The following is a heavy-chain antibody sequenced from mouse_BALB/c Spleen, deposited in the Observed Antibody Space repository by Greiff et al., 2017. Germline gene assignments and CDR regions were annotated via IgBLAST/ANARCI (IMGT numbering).Heavy chain of an antibody. D-gene: IGHD1-2*01. CDR2: IWSGGST. Sequence: VQVVESGPGLVQPSQSLSITCTVSGFSLTSYGVHWVRQSPGKGLEWLGVIWSGGSTDYNAAFISRLSISKDNSKSQVFFKMNSLQANDTAIYYCARMKETTATFYAMDYWGQGTSVTVSS. J-gene: IGHJ4*01. CDR3: ARMKETTATFYAMDY. V-gene: IGHV2-2*02. CDR1: GFSLTSYG.